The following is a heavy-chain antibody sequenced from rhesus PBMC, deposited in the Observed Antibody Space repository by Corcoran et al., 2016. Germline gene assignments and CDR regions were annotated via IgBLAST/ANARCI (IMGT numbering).Heavy chain of an antibody. CDR3: ARPLSGGWLGGY. CDR1: GGSISSSYYY. Sequence: QVQLQESGPGLVKPSETLSLTCAVSGGSISSSYYYWSWIRPAPGKGLEWIGYISFSESTSYNPSLKSRVTISRDTSKNQFSLRLSSVTAADTAVYYCARPLSGGWLGGYWGQGVLVTVSS. V-gene: IGHV4-122*02. D-gene: IGHD6-37*01. J-gene: IGHJ4*01. CDR2: ISFSEST.